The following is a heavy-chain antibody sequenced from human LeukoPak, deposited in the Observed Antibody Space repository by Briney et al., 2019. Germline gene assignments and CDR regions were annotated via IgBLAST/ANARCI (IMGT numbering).Heavy chain of an antibody. CDR2: ISSSSSYI. CDR1: GFTFSSYS. CDR3: AKDISTAPSYYMDV. D-gene: IGHD5/OR15-5a*01. Sequence: GGSLRLSCAASGFTFSSYSMNWVRQAPGKGLEWVSSISSSSSYIYYADSVKGRFTISRDNAKNSLYLQMNSLRAEDTALYYCAKDISTAPSYYMDVWGKGTTVTVSS. J-gene: IGHJ6*03. V-gene: IGHV3-21*04.